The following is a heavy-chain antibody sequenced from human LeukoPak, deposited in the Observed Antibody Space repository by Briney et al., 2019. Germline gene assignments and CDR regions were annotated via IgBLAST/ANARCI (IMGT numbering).Heavy chain of an antibody. CDR2: IYYSGST. Sequence: PSETLSLTCTVSGGSISSSSYYWSWIRQPPGKGLEWIGYIYYSGSTNYNPSLKSRVTISVDTSKNQFSLKLSSVTAADTAVYYCARNNWGIVYYYYYMDVWGKGTTVTVSS. V-gene: IGHV4-61*01. CDR3: ARNNWGIVYYYYYMDV. D-gene: IGHD7-27*01. CDR1: GGSISSSSYY. J-gene: IGHJ6*03.